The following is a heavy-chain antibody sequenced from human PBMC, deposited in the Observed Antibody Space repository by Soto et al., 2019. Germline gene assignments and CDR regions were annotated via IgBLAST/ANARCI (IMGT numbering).Heavy chain of an antibody. J-gene: IGHJ6*03. CDR3: AKDLLILAFDWLLYTPSNTWGYYMDV. CDR2: ISGSGGST. Sequence: GGSLRLSCAASGFTFSSYAMSWVRQAPGKGLEWVSAISGSGGSTYYADSVKGRFTISRDNSKNTLYLQMNSLRAEDTAVYYCAKDLLILAFDWLLYTPSNTWGYYMDVWGKGTTVTVSS. V-gene: IGHV3-23*01. CDR1: GFTFSSYA. D-gene: IGHD3-9*01.